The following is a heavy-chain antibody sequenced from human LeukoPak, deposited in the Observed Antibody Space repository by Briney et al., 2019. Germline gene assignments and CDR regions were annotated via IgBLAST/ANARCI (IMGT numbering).Heavy chain of an antibody. J-gene: IGHJ4*02. CDR2: IYYTGST. D-gene: IGHD5-24*01. CDR3: AREDGYSQADY. Sequence: SETLSLTCTVSGDSISSYYWSWIRQPPGKGLEWIGYIYYTGSTYYNSSLKSRVTISLDTSKNQFSLILSSVTAADTAVYYCAREDGYSQADYWGQGTLVTVSS. V-gene: IGHV4-59*01. CDR1: GDSISSYY.